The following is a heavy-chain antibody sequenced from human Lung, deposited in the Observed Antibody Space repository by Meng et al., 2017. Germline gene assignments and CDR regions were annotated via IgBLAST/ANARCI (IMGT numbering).Heavy chain of an antibody. Sequence: QVQLVQSGAEMKKPGASLKVSCTVSGYTLTELSIHWVRQAPGKGLEWMGGFDPEDGETIYAQKFQGRVTMTEDTSTDTAYMELSSLRSEDTAVYYCVTTRPVGSDYYSTSDYWFDPWGQGTLVTVSS. CDR1: GYTLTELS. J-gene: IGHJ5*02. V-gene: IGHV1-24*01. CDR2: FDPEDGET. CDR3: VTTRPVGSDYYSTSDYWFDP. D-gene: IGHD2-21*01.